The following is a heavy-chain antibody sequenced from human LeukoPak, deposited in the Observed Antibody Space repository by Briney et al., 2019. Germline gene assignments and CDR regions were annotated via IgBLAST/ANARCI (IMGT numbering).Heavy chain of an antibody. V-gene: IGHV4-34*01. CDR3: ARGERGIVVVVAATSKYNWFDP. J-gene: IGHJ5*02. CDR2: INHSGST. D-gene: IGHD2-15*01. CDR1: GGSFSGYY. Sequence: SETLSLTCAVYGGSFSGYYWSWIRQPPGKGLEWIGEINHSGSTNYNPSLKSRATISVDTSKNQFSLKLSSVTAADTAVYYCARGERGIVVVVAATSKYNWFDPWGQGTLVTVSS.